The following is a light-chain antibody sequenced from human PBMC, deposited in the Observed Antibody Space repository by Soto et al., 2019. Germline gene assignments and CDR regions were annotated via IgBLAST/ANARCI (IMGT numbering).Light chain of an antibody. V-gene: IGKV3-20*01. Sequence: EIVLTQSPGTLSLSPGERATLSCRASQSVRSSYLAWYQQRPGRAPRLLIYAACSRATGIPDRFSGSGSGTDFTLTISRLEPEDFAVYYCQQYGSSPETFGQGTKVEIK. CDR3: QQYGSSPET. J-gene: IGKJ1*01. CDR2: AAC. CDR1: QSVRSSY.